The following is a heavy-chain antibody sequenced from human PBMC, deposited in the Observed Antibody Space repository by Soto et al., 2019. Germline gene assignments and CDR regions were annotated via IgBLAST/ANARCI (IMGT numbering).Heavy chain of an antibody. J-gene: IGHJ3*02. D-gene: IGHD3-3*01. V-gene: IGHV3-23*01. Sequence: GGSLRLSCAASGFTFSSYAMSWVRQAPGKGLEWVSAISGSGGSTYYADSGKGRFTISRDNSKNTLYLQMNSLRAEDTAVFYCAKTGVYDFWSGYSRSDAVDIWGQGTMVTVSS. CDR1: GFTFSSYA. CDR3: AKTGVYDFWSGYSRSDAVDI. CDR2: ISGSGGST.